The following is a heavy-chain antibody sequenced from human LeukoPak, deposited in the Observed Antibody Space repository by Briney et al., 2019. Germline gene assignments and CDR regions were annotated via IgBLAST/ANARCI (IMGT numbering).Heavy chain of an antibody. V-gene: IGHV3-23*01. CDR3: ARAYSGSYYWGFDY. Sequence: AGGSLRLSCAASGFTFSLYAMSWVRQAPGKGLEWVSGISGGGGSTDYADSVKGRFTISRDNSKNTLYLQMNSLRAEDTAVYYCARAYSGSYYWGFDYWGQGTLVTVSS. CDR1: GFTFSLYA. J-gene: IGHJ4*02. D-gene: IGHD1-26*01. CDR2: ISGGGGST.